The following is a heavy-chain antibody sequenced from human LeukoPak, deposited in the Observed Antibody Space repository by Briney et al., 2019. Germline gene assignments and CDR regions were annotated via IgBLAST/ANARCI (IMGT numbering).Heavy chain of an antibody. CDR2: ICGRGGST. D-gene: IGHD2-2*02. V-gene: IGHV3-23*01. Sequence: GGCLRPSCAASGFTFSSFAMSWVRQAPGGGLEWVSAICGRGGSTYYGDSVKGRFTISRDNSKNTLYLQMNRLRAEDTAVYYCAKDLCSSTSCYTANWFDPWGQGTLVTVSS. CDR3: AKDLCSSTSCYTANWFDP. CDR1: GFTFSSFA. J-gene: IGHJ5*02.